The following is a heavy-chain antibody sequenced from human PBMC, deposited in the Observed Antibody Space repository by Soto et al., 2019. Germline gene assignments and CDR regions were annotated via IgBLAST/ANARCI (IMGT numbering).Heavy chain of an antibody. CDR3: VKGKESGYRGAFDS. CDR1: GFTFRNFA. Sequence: PGGSLRLSCAASGFTFRNFAMNWVRQAPGKGLQWVSGIFNSGGSTYYSDSVKGRFTISRDNSKNTLYLDLNNLRSEDTAVYFCVKGKESGYRGAFDSWGQGTMVTVSS. J-gene: IGHJ4*02. CDR2: IFNSGGST. D-gene: IGHD5-18*01. V-gene: IGHV3-23*01.